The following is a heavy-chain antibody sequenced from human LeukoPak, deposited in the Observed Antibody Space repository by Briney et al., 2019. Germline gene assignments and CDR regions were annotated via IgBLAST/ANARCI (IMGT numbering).Heavy chain of an antibody. D-gene: IGHD1-26*01. CDR3: AKGGRLGIVGAITDY. Sequence: GGSLRLSCAASGFTFSSYWMHWVRQAPGKGLVWVSRINSDGSSTSYADSVKGRFTISRDNAKNTLYLQMNSLRAEDTALYYCAKGGRLGIVGAITDYWGQGTLVTVPS. CDR2: INSDGSST. CDR1: GFTFSSYW. J-gene: IGHJ4*02. V-gene: IGHV3-74*01.